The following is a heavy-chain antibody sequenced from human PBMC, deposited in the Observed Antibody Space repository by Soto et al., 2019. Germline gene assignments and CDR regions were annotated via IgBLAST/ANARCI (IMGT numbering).Heavy chain of an antibody. V-gene: IGHV1-69*06. Sequence: QVQLVQSGAEVKKPGSSVKVSCKASGDTFSSYAINWVRQAPGQGLEWMGGIIPIFGTANYAQKFQGRVTITADKSTSTAYMELSSLRSEDTAVYYCARGLDSYNFSYSDYWGQGTLVTVSS. CDR2: IIPIFGTA. CDR3: ARGLDSYNFSYSDY. D-gene: IGHD5-12*01. CDR1: GDTFSSYA. J-gene: IGHJ4*02.